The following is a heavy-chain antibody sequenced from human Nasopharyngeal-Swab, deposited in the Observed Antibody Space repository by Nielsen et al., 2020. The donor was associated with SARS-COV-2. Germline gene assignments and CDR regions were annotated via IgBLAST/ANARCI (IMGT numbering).Heavy chain of an antibody. CDR2: INPSGST. V-gene: IGHV1-46*01. J-gene: IGHJ4*02. CDR1: GYTFTSYY. CDR3: ARDLSPYYDFWSGWLDY. D-gene: IGHD3-3*01. Sequence: ASVKVSCKASGYTFTSYYMHWVRQAPGQGLEWMGIINPSGSTTYSEKFQGRVTMTSDTSTSTVYMELSSLRSEDTAVYYCARDLSPYYDFWSGWLDYWGQGILVTVSS.